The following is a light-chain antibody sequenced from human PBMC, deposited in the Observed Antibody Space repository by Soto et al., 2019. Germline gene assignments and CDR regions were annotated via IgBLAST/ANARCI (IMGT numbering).Light chain of an antibody. J-gene: IGLJ1*01. Sequence: QSTLTQPASVSGSPVQSITISCTGTSSDVGAYNYVSWYQQHPGKAPKLMIYDVSNRPSGVSNRFSGSKSGNTASLSISGLQAEDEADYSCSSYTGSTTLNVFGPGTKVTVL. V-gene: IGLV2-14*01. CDR1: SSDVGAYNY. CDR2: DVS. CDR3: SSYTGSTTLNV.